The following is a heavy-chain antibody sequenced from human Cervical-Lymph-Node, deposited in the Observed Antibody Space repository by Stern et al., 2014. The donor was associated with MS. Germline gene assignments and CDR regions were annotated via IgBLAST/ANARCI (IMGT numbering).Heavy chain of an antibody. CDR3: ARDCRLRYFDNYGMDV. V-gene: IGHV4-61*02. Sequence: VQLQESGPGLVKPSQTLSLTCTVSGGSISSGSYYWSWIRQPAGKGLEWIGRIYTSGSTNYNPSLKSRVTISVDTSKNPFSLKLSSVTAADTAVYYCARDCRLRYFDNYGMDVWGQGTTVTVSS. CDR1: GGSISSGSYY. D-gene: IGHD3-9*01. J-gene: IGHJ6*02. CDR2: IYTSGST.